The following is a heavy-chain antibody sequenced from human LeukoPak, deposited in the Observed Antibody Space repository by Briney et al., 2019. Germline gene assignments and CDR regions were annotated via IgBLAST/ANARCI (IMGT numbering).Heavy chain of an antibody. CDR3: AREYRCTNGVCYNWFDP. V-gene: IGHV1-2*02. D-gene: IGHD2-8*01. CDR1: GYTFTSYD. Sequence: GASVKVSCKASGYTFTSYDINWVRQATGQGLEWMGWINPNSGGTNCAQKFQGRVTMTRDTSISTAYMELSRLRSDDTAVYYCAREYRCTNGVCYNWFDPWGQGTLVTVSS. CDR2: INPNSGGT. J-gene: IGHJ5*02.